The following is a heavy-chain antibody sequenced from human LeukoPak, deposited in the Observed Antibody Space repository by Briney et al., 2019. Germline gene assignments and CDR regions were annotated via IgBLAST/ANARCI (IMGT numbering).Heavy chain of an antibody. V-gene: IGHV1-18*01. CDR3: ARERSSGWYRDY. J-gene: IGHJ4*02. Sequence: ASVKVSCKASGYTFTSYDINWVRQAPGQGLEWMGWISAYNGNTNYAQKLQGRVTMTTDTSTSTAYMELRSLRSDDTAVYYCARERSSGWYRDYWGQGTLVTVSS. D-gene: IGHD6-19*01. CDR2: ISAYNGNT. CDR1: GYTFTSYD.